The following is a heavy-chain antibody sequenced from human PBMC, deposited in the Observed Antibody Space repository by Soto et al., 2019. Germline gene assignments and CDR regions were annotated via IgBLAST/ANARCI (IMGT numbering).Heavy chain of an antibody. CDR3: TGKYYDILTGYSGVLYYMDV. D-gene: IGHD3-9*01. CDR2: IKSKTDGGTT. Sequence: PGGSLRLSCAASGFTFSNAWMSWVRQAPGKGLEWVGRIKSKTDGGTTDYAAPVKGRFTISRDDSKNTLYLQMNSLKTEDTAVYYCTGKYYDILTGYSGVLYYMDVWGKGTTVTVSS. V-gene: IGHV3-15*01. CDR1: GFTFSNAW. J-gene: IGHJ6*03.